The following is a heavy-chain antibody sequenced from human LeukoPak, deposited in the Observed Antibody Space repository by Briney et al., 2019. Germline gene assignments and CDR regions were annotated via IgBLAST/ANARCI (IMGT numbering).Heavy chain of an antibody. CDR2: ISSSSSYI. CDR1: GFTFSSYS. Sequence: SGGSLRLSCAASGFTFSSYSMNWVRQAPGKGLECVSSISSSSSYIYYADSVKGRFTISRDNAKNSLYLQMNSLRAEDTAVYYCASNYYYYYGMDVWGKGTTVTVSS. CDR3: ASNYYYYYGMDV. J-gene: IGHJ6*04. V-gene: IGHV3-21*01.